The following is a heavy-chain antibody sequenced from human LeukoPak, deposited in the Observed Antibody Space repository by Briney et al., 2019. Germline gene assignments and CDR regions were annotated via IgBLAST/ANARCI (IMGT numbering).Heavy chain of an antibody. CDR2: IYYSGST. CDR3: ARTMSVGLWFGAFDI. J-gene: IGHJ3*02. CDR1: GGSISSYY. D-gene: IGHD5-18*01. V-gene: IGHV4-59*01. Sequence: SETLSLTCTVSGGSISSYYWSWIRQPPGKGLEWIGYIYYSGSTNYNPSLKSRVTISVDTSKNQFSLKLSSVTAADTAVYYCARTMSVGLWFGAFDIWGQGTMVTVSS.